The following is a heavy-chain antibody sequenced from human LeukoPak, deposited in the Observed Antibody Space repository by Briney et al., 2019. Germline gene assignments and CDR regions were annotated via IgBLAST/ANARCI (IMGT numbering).Heavy chain of an antibody. Sequence: GGSLRLSCAASGFTFDDYAMHWVRQAPGKGLEWVSGISWNSGSIGYADSVKGRFTISRDNAKNSLYLQMNSLRAEDTALYYCARDWYHAIDYWGQGTLVTVSS. D-gene: IGHD2-2*01. CDR1: GFTFDDYA. V-gene: IGHV3-9*01. CDR3: ARDWYHAIDY. J-gene: IGHJ4*02. CDR2: ISWNSGSI.